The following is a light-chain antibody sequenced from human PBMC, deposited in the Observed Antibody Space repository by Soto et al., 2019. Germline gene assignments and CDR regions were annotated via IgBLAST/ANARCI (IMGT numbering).Light chain of an antibody. J-gene: IGLJ3*02. CDR1: SGINVGAYT. CDR3: LIWHSSAWV. CDR2: YKSDSDK. Sequence: QLALTQPSSLSASPGASASLTCTLRSGINVGAYTIYWYQQKTGSPPQYLLRYKSDSDKQQGSGVASRFSGSKDASANAGILVISGLQSDDEADYYCLIWHSSAWVFGGGTQLTVL. V-gene: IGLV5-45*03.